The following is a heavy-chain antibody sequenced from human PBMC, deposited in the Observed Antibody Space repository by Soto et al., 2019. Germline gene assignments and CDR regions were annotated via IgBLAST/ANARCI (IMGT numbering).Heavy chain of an antibody. CDR2: INHSGST. D-gene: IGHD5-18*01. CDR3: ARGQRGDIIYSYGYLKFNYFDY. CDR1: GGSFSGYY. V-gene: IGHV4-34*01. Sequence: QVQLQQWGAGLLKPSETLSLTCAVYGGSFSGYYWSWIRQPPGKGLEWIGEINHSGSTNYNPSLKSRVTISVDTSKNQFALKLSSVTAADTAVYYCARGQRGDIIYSYGYLKFNYFDYGGQGTLVTVSS. J-gene: IGHJ4*02.